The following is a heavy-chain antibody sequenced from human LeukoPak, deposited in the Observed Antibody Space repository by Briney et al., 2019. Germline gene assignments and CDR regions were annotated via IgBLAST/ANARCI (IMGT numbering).Heavy chain of an antibody. CDR3: ARAPTFSGWFDY. Sequence: GGSLRLSCAASGFTFDDYAMHWVRQAPGKGLEWVSGISWNSGSIGYVDSVKGRFTISRDNAKNSLYLQMNSLRVEDTAVYYCARAPTFSGWFDYWGQGTLVTVSS. CDR2: ISWNSGSI. J-gene: IGHJ4*02. V-gene: IGHV3-9*01. CDR1: GFTFDDYA. D-gene: IGHD6-19*01.